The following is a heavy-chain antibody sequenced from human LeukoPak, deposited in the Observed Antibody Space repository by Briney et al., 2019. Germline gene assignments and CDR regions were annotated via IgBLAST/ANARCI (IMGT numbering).Heavy chain of an antibody. Sequence: GGSLRLSCAASGFTFSSYEMNWVRQAPGKGLEWVSDISGSGGTTYYADSVKGRSTISRDNSRNTLYLQMSSLRAGDTAVYYCAKSIRGLPGAFDIWGQGTMVTVST. CDR1: GFTFSSYE. J-gene: IGHJ3*02. CDR3: AKSIRGLPGAFDI. D-gene: IGHD3-16*01. V-gene: IGHV3-23*01. CDR2: ISGSGGTT.